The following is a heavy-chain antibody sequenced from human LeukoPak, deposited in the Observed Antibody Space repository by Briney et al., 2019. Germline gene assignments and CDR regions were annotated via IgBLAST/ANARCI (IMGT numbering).Heavy chain of an antibody. Sequence: QPGGSLRLSCAASGFTFSSYGMHWVRQAPGKGLEWVAVISYDGSNKYYADSVKGRFTISRDNSKNTLYPQMNSLRAEDTAVYYCAKERGPSSSMVWGVIRSLGFDYWGQGTLVTVSS. D-gene: IGHD3-10*01. CDR3: AKERGPSSSMVWGVIRSLGFDY. CDR2: ISYDGSNK. CDR1: GFTFSSYG. J-gene: IGHJ4*02. V-gene: IGHV3-30*18.